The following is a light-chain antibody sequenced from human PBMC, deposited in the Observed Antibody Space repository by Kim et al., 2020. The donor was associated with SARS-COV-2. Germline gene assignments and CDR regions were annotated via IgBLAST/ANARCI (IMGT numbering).Light chain of an antibody. CDR2: GAS. CDR3: QQYGNSPRT. J-gene: IGKJ2*02. V-gene: IGKV3-20*01. CDR1: QSVSSGY. Sequence: PGERATLSCGASQSVSSGYLAWFQQRPGQAPRLLIYGASSRATGIPDRFSGSGSGTDFTLTISRLEPEDFAVYYCQQYGNSPRTFGQGTKLEI.